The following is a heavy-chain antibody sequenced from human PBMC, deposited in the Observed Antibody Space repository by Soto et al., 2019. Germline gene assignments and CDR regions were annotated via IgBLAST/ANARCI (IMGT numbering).Heavy chain of an antibody. CDR2: ISAYNGNT. Sequence: ASVKVSCKASGYTFTSYGISWVRQAPGQGLEWMGWISAYNGNTNYAQKLQGRVTMTTNTSISTAYMELSSLRSEDTAAYYCAREYYDFWSGYYRDLDYYYYYMGVWGKGTTVTVSS. CDR3: AREYYDFWSGYYRDLDYYYYYMGV. D-gene: IGHD3-3*01. J-gene: IGHJ6*03. V-gene: IGHV1-18*01. CDR1: GYTFTSYG.